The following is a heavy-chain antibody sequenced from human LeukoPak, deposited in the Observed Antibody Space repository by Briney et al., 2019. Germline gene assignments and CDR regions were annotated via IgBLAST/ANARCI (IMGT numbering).Heavy chain of an antibody. J-gene: IGHJ4*02. V-gene: IGHV1-2*06. CDR3: ARDLHSSAPGDFDY. Sequence: ASVKVSCKASGYTFTGYYMHWVRQAPGQGLEWMGRINPNSGGTNYAQKFQGRVTMTRDTSISTAYMELSTRRSDDTAVYYCARDLHSSAPGDFDYWGQGSLVTVSS. CDR2: INPNSGGT. D-gene: IGHD6-13*01. CDR1: GYTFTGYY.